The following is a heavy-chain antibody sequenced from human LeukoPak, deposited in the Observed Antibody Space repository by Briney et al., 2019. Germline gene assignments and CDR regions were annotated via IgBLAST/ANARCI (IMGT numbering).Heavy chain of an antibody. CDR2: SYYRSKWSK. CDR1: GDSVSSNSAA. J-gene: IGHJ2*01. Sequence: SQTLSLTCGISGDSVSSNSAAWNWIRQSPARGLEWLGRSYYRSKWSKDYAVSVKSRITIDPDTSQNQFSLQLNSLTPEDTAVYYCARAPIGGWYFDLWGRGTLVTVSS. D-gene: IGHD2-15*01. CDR3: ARAPIGGWYFDL. V-gene: IGHV6-1*01.